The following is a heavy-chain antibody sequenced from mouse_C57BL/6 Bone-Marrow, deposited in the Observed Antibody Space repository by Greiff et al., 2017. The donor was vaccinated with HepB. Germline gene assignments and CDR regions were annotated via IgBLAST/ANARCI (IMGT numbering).Heavy chain of an antibody. CDR2: INPSTGGT. Sequence: VQLKQSGPELVKPGASVKISCKASGYSFTGYYMNWVKQSPEKSLEWIGEINPSTGGTTYNQKFKAQATLTVDESSSTAYMHLKSLTSEDSAVYYCARGIPAWFAYWGQGTLVTVSA. V-gene: IGHV1-42*01. J-gene: IGHJ3*01. CDR3: ARGIPAWFAY. CDR1: GYSFTGYY.